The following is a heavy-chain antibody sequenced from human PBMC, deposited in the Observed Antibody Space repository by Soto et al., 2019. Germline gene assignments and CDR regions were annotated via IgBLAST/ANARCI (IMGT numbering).Heavy chain of an antibody. J-gene: IGHJ4*02. CDR1: GFTFSSYE. Sequence: GGSLRLSGAASGFTFSSYEMNWVRQAPGKGLEWVSYISSSGSTIYYADSVKGRFTISRDNAKNSLYLQMNSLRAEDTAVYYCARDLLTXLDYWGQGTLVTVSS. V-gene: IGHV3-48*03. CDR2: ISSSGSTI. D-gene: IGHD3-9*01. CDR3: ARDLLTXLDY.